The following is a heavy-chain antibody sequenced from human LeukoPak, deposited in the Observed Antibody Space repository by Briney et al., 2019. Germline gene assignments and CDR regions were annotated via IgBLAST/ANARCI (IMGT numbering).Heavy chain of an antibody. CDR1: GYSISSGYY. Sequence: SETLSLTCTVSGYSISSGYYWGWIRQPPGKGLEWIGSIYHSGSTYYNPSLKSRVTISVDTSKNQFSLKLSSVTAADTAVYYCARVVLREECSKTSCVSWFDPWGQGILVTVSS. CDR3: ARVVLREECSKTSCVSWFDP. D-gene: IGHD2-2*01. V-gene: IGHV4-38-2*02. CDR2: IYHSGST. J-gene: IGHJ5*02.